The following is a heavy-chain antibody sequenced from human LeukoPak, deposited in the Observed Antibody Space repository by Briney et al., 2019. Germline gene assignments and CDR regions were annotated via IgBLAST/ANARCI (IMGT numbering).Heavy chain of an antibody. D-gene: IGHD6-13*01. CDR1: GFTVSSNY. V-gene: IGHV3-53*01. CDR2: IYSGGST. Sequence: PGGSLRLSCAACGFTVSSNYVSWVRQAPGKGLEWVSVIYSGGSTYYADSVKGRFTISRDNSKNTLYLQMNSLRAEDTAVYYCARGQRHSSSWYGPDAFDIWGQGTMVTVSS. J-gene: IGHJ3*02. CDR3: ARGQRHSSSWYGPDAFDI.